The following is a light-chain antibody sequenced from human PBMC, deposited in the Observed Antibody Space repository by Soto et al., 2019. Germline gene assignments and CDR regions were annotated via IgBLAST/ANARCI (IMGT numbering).Light chain of an antibody. J-gene: IGKJ3*01. CDR3: QQLNSYPFT. CDR1: QGISSY. CDR2: AAS. Sequence: DIQLTQSPSFLSASVGDRVTITCRASQGISSYLAWYQQKPGKAPKLLIYAASTLQSGVPSRFSGSGSGTEFTLTISSLQPDDFATYYCQQLNSYPFTCGAGTKVDIK. V-gene: IGKV1-9*01.